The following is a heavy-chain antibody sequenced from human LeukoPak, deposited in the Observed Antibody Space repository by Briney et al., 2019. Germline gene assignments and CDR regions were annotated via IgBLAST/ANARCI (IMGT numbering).Heavy chain of an antibody. CDR3: ARMGASGGSWYFDY. V-gene: IGHV5-51*01. D-gene: IGHD2-15*01. Sequence: GESLKISCXGSGYTFSSYWIGWVREMPGKGLEWMGIIYPRDSDTRYSPSFQGQVTISADKSISTAYLQWSSLKASDTAIYYCARMGASGGSWYFDYWGQGTLVTVSS. CDR1: GYTFSSYW. J-gene: IGHJ4*02. CDR2: IYPRDSDT.